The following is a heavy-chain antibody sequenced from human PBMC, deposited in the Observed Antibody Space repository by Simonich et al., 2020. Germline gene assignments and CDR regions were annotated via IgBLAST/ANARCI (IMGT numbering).Heavy chain of an antibody. CDR2: IYYSGST. D-gene: IGHD2-15*01. V-gene: IGHV4-59*01. J-gene: IGHJ4*02. CDR3: ARGGLYFDY. CDR1: GGSISSYY. Sequence: QVQLQESGPGLVKPSETLSLTCTVSGGSISSYYWSWIRQPPGKGLEWIGSIYYSGSTNANPSLKSRVTISVDTSKTQFSLKRSSVTAADTAVYYCARGGLYFDYWGQGTLVTVSS.